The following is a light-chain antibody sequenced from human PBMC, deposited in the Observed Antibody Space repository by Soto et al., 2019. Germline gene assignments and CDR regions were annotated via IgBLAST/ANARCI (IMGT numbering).Light chain of an antibody. CDR2: AAS. CDR1: QSISTY. Sequence: DIQMTQSPSSLSASVGDRVTITCRASQSISTYLNWYQQKPGKAPKLLIYAASSLQSGVPSRFSGSGSGTDFTLTISSLQPEDFATYYCQQSYSTPLFTFGPGTKVDMK. V-gene: IGKV1-39*01. CDR3: QQSYSTPLFT. J-gene: IGKJ3*01.